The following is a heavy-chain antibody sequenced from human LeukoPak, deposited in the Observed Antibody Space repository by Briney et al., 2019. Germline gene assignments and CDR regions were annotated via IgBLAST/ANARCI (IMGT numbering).Heavy chain of an antibody. CDR1: GFTFSSYA. V-gene: IGHV3-23*01. Sequence: GGSLRLSCAASGFTFSSYAMSWVRQAPGKGLEWVSAISGSGGNTDYADSAKGRFTISRDNSKNTLYLQMNSLRAEDTAVYYCAKGTGKGGYYCAPDYWGQGTLVTVSS. CDR3: AKGTGKGGYYCAPDY. D-gene: IGHD3-22*01. J-gene: IGHJ4*02. CDR2: ISGSGGNT.